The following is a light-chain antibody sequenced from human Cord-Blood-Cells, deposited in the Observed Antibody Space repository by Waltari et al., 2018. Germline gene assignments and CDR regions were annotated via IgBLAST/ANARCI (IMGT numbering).Light chain of an antibody. Sequence: EIVLTQSPGTLSLSPGERATLSCRASQSVSSSYLAWYQQKPGQAPRLLIYGASSRATGIPDRFSGSGSGTDFTLTISRLAPEDVAVYYCQQYGSSPRTFGQGTKVEIK. J-gene: IGKJ1*01. V-gene: IGKV3-20*01. CDR3: QQYGSSPRT. CDR2: GAS. CDR1: QSVSSSY.